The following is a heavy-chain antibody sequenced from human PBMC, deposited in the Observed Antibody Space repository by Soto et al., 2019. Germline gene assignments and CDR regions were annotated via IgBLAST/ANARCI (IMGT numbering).Heavy chain of an antibody. CDR2: ISYDGSNK. V-gene: IGHV3-30*18. J-gene: IGHJ5*02. CDR3: AKAGADYSEPSRDWFDP. Sequence: PGGSLRLSCAASGFTFSSYGMHWVRQAPGKGLEWVAVISYDGSNKYYADSVKGRFTISRDNSKNTLYLQMNSLRAEDTAVYYCAKAGADYSEPSRDWFDPWGQGTLVTVSS. D-gene: IGHD2-15*01. CDR1: GFTFSSYG.